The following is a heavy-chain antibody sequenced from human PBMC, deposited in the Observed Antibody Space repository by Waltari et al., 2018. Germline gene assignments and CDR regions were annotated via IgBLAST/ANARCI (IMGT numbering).Heavy chain of an antibody. CDR1: GFTFSSYA. CDR3: ARDDLIAAAGTSFDY. Sequence: QVQLVESGGGVVQPGRSLRLSCAASGFTFSSYAMHWVRQAPGKGLEWLAVISYDGSNKYYADSVKGRFTISRDNSKNTLYLQMNSLRAEDTAVYYCARDDLIAAAGTSFDYWGQGTLVTVSS. D-gene: IGHD6-13*01. CDR2: ISYDGSNK. J-gene: IGHJ4*02. V-gene: IGHV3-30-3*01.